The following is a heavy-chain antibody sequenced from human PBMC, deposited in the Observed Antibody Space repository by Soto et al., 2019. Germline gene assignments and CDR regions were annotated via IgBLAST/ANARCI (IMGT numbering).Heavy chain of an antibody. Sequence: GGSLRLSCAGSGFSFSTYGMNWVRQAPGKGLEWVAAIWYDGSNKYYADSVKGRFTVSRDNSKNTLYLQMNSLRVEDTAVYYCARDVSSGWNDGFDYWGQGTLVTVSS. CDR3: ARDVSSGWNDGFDY. CDR2: IWYDGSNK. J-gene: IGHJ4*02. V-gene: IGHV3-33*01. CDR1: GFSFSTYG. D-gene: IGHD6-19*01.